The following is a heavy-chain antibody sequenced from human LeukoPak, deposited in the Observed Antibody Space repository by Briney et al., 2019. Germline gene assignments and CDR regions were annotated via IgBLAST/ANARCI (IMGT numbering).Heavy chain of an antibody. CDR2: IKEEGRTT. Sequence: GGSLRLSCAASGFSFSSFWMSWVRQAPGKGLEWVADIKEEGRTTYYVDSVKGRFTISRDNAKNTLYLQMDSLRAEDTAVYYCARDSPAGTSWRSEPTFDYWGQGTLVTVSS. CDR3: ARDSPAGTSWRSEPTFDY. V-gene: IGHV3-7*04. D-gene: IGHD2-2*01. CDR1: GFSFSSFW. J-gene: IGHJ4*02.